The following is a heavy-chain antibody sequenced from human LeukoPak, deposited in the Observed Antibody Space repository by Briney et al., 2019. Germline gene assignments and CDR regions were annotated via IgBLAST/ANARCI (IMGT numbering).Heavy chain of an antibody. CDR3: ARNNNYYDSSGYSFVFDC. V-gene: IGHV1-18*01. D-gene: IGHD3-22*01. CDR2: INPYNGNT. J-gene: IGHJ4*02. Sequence: ASVKVSCKASGYTFTSYGISWVRQAPGQGLEWMGWINPYNGNTNYAQNLQGRVTMTTDTSTSTAYMELRSLRSDDTAVYYCARNNNYYDSSGYSFVFDCWGQGTLVTVSS. CDR1: GYTFTSYG.